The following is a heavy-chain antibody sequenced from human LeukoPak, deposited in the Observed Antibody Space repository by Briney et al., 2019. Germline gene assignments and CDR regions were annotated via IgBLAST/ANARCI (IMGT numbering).Heavy chain of an antibody. J-gene: IGHJ4*02. V-gene: IGHV3-30*18. CDR2: ISYDGSNK. CDR1: GFTFSSYG. CDR3: AKDQEVDYDILTGYPAD. Sequence: GGSLRLSCAASGFTFSSYGMPWVRQAPGKGLEWVAVISYDGSNKYYADSVKGRFTISRDNSKNTLYLQMNSLRAEDTAVYYCAKDQEVDYDILTGYPADWGQGTLVTVSS. D-gene: IGHD3-9*01.